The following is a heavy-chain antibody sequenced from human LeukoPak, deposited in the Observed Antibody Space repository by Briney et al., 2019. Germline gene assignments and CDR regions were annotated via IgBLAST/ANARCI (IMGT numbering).Heavy chain of an antibody. CDR2: ISPSDPEI. CDR3: ARRTYFDTRHFDY. J-gene: IGHJ4*02. CDR1: GYSFSRYW. Sequence: GESLKISCKTSGYSFSRYWIAWVRQMPGKGLEWMGIISPSDPEIRYSPSFQGQVTISADKSISSAFLQWSSLKASDTAMYYCARRTYFDTRHFDYWGQGTLVTVSS. V-gene: IGHV5-51*01. D-gene: IGHD3-22*01.